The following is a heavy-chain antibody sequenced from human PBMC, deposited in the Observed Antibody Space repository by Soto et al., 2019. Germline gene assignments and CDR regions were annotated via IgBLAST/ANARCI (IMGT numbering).Heavy chain of an antibody. CDR2: LSPSGGET. Sequence: GGSLRLSCVASGFTFSTYAMSWVRQAPGKGLEWVSALSPSGGETYYADSVKGRFTISRDNSMNALYLQMNSLRVEDTAVYYCAHPRGYGVFDAYDIWGQGTMVTVS. CDR3: AHPRGYGVFDAYDI. CDR1: GFTFSTYA. V-gene: IGHV3-23*01. J-gene: IGHJ3*02. D-gene: IGHD4-17*01.